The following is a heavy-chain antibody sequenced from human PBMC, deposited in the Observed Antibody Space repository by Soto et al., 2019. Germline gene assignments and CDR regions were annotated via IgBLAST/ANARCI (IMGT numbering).Heavy chain of an antibody. CDR1: GGSFSGYY. CDR2: INHSGST. CDR3: ARFRSDTMVRGVDFDY. Sequence: SETLSLTCAVYGGSFSGYYWSWIRQPPGKGLEWIGEINHSGSTNYNPSLKSRVTISVDTSKNQFSLKLSSVTAADTAVYYCARFRSDTMVRGVDFDYWGQGTLVTVSS. D-gene: IGHD3-10*01. J-gene: IGHJ4*02. V-gene: IGHV4-34*01.